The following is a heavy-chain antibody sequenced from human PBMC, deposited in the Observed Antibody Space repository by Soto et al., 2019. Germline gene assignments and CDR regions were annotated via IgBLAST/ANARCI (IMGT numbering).Heavy chain of an antibody. Sequence: ASVKVSCRVSGYTLSELAIHWVRPAPGKGFEWMGGFDPEGSDSIYAQKFQGRVAMTSDTSTETAYMELESLASEDTAFYYCATMGFCGPGCYSFDYWGQGTLVTVSS. D-gene: IGHD2-21*02. CDR2: FDPEGSDS. V-gene: IGHV1-24*01. CDR3: ATMGFCGPGCYSFDY. J-gene: IGHJ4*02. CDR1: GYTLSELA.